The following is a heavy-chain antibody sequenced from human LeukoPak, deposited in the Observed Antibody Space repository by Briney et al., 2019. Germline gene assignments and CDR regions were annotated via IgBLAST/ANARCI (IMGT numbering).Heavy chain of an antibody. CDR1: GYGFTYVY. D-gene: IGHD5/OR15-5a*01. V-gene: IGHV1-2*02. J-gene: IGHJ5*02. CDR3: ATSSSVTHTRDP. CDR2: INPHSGAT. Sequence: ASVRVSFTASGYGFTYVYFNWVRQAPGQGLEWMGWINPHSGATNYAQRFQGRVSMDASFDTAYMELSRLTSDDTAVYYCATSSSVTHTRDPWGQGTLVTVSS.